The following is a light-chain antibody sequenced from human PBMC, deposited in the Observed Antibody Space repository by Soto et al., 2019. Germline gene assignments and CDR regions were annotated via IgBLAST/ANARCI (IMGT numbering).Light chain of an antibody. CDR1: QFIRTD. Sequence: AIQMAQCPSSLSASVGDRVTITCRATQFIRTDLAWYQQKPGKAPKLLIFGSTNLQSEVPSRCNGSGSGTDFALTINSLQPEDFATYYCLQYYNYPLTCGGGTKVEIK. V-gene: IGKV1-6*01. J-gene: IGKJ4*01. CDR2: GST. CDR3: LQYYNYPLT.